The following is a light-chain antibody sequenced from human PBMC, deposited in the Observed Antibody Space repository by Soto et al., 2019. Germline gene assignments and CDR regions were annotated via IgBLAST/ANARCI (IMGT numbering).Light chain of an antibody. Sequence: EIELTQSPGTLSLSPGERATLSCRASQSVSNNYLAWYQQKPGQAPRLLIYGASNRATRIPDRFSGSGSGTDFTLTISRLEPGDFAVYYWQQYGSSGTFGQGTRVDIK. CDR2: GAS. V-gene: IGKV3-20*01. CDR3: QQYGSSGT. CDR1: QSVSNNY. J-gene: IGKJ1*01.